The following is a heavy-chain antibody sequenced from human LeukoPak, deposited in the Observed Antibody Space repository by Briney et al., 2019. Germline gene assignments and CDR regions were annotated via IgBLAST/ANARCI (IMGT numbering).Heavy chain of an antibody. J-gene: IGHJ5*02. D-gene: IGHD6-19*01. V-gene: IGHV7-4-1*02. Sequence: GASVTVSCKASGYTFTSYGISWVRQAPGQGLEWMGWINTNTGNPTYAQGFTGRFVFSLDTSVSTAYLQISSLKAEDTAVYYCARGTQYSSGWYWFDPWGQGTLVTVSS. CDR1: GYTFTSYG. CDR3: ARGTQYSSGWYWFDP. CDR2: INTNTGNP.